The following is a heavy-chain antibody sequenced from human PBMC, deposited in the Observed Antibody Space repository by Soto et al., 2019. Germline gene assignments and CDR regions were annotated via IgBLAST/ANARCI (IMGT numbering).Heavy chain of an antibody. CDR1: GRTFSSYA. CDR3: AGEINEYYYDSSGYSNWFDP. J-gene: IGHJ5*02. CDR2: IIPIFGTA. Sequence: SVKVSCKASGRTFSSYAISWVRQAHGQGLEWMGGIIPIFGTANYAQKFQGRVTITADESTSTAYMELSSLRSEDTAVYYCAGEINEYYYDSSGYSNWFDPWGQGTLVTLSS. D-gene: IGHD3-22*01. V-gene: IGHV1-69*13.